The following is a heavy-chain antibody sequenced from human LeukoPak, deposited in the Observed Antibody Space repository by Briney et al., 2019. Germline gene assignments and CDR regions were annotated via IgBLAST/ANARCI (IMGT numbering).Heavy chain of an antibody. CDR2: IGYSGRTI. J-gene: IGHJ4*02. D-gene: IGHD6-19*01. Sequence: GGSLRLSCAASGFTFSSYEMNWVRQAPGKGLQWVANIGYSGRTIYYADSVKGRFTISRDNARNSLYLQMNSLRVEDTAVYYCALLAVASDFVYWGQGALVTVSS. CDR3: ALLAVASDFVY. CDR1: GFTFSSYE. V-gene: IGHV3-48*03.